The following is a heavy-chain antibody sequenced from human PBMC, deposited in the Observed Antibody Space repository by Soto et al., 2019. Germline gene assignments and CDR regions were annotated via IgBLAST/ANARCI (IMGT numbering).Heavy chain of an antibody. Sequence: SETLSPTCTVSVGSISSGDYYCSWIRQPPGKGLEWIGYIYYSGSTYYNPSLKSRVTISVDTSKNQFSLKLSSVTAADTAVYYCASLKLGYSTFDPWGQGTLVTVSS. J-gene: IGHJ5*02. CDR2: IYYSGST. V-gene: IGHV4-30-4*01. D-gene: IGHD5-18*01. CDR3: ASLKLGYSTFDP. CDR1: VGSISSGDYY.